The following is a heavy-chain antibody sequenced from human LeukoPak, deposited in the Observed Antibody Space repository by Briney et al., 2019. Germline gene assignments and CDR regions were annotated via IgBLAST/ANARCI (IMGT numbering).Heavy chain of an antibody. J-gene: IGHJ4*02. V-gene: IGHV3-21*01. D-gene: IGHD2/OR15-2a*01. CDR3: VRDVIHSYFDI. Sequence: GGSLRLSCAASGFTFRSHSLDWVRQAPGKGLEWVSSITGAGSIQYADSVQGRLTISRDNTQNSIFLQMSSLRAEDTAVYYCVRDVIHSYFDIWGQGILVTVSS. CDR2: ITGAGSI. CDR1: GFTFRSHS.